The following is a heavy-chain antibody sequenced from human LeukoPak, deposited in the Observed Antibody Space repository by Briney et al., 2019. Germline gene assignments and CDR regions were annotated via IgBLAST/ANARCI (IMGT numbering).Heavy chain of an antibody. J-gene: IGHJ4*02. CDR2: ISAIGGST. V-gene: IGHV3-23*01. Sequence: GGSLRLSCSASGFTFSNYSMSWVRQAPGTGLEWVSSISAIGGSTYYGDSVKGRFTISRDNSKNTVYLQMNSLRAEDTAVYYCAKYKGDYYDSTAYEFWGQGTLVTVSS. D-gene: IGHD3-22*01. CDR3: AKYKGDYYDSTAYEF. CDR1: GFTFSNYS.